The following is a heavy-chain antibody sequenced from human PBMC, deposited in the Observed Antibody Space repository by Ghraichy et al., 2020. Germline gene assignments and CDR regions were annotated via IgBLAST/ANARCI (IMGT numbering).Heavy chain of an antibody. CDR2: IWKDGSNK. Sequence: GGSLRLSCAASGFTFSTYGMHWVRQAPGKGLECVADIWKDGSNKYYADSVKGRFTISRDNSKNTLYLQMNSLRVEDTAVYYCARDIAARYFDLWGRGTLVTVSS. CDR3: ARDIAARYFDL. J-gene: IGHJ2*01. V-gene: IGHV3-33*01. D-gene: IGHD6-6*01. CDR1: GFTFSTYG.